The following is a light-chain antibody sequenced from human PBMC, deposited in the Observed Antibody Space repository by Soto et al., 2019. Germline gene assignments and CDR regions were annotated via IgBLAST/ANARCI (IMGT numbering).Light chain of an antibody. CDR3: SSYRSGSSPWV. CDR2: EVS. CDR1: SSDVGGHNY. Sequence: QSALTRPASVSGSPGQSITISCTGTSSDVGGHNYVSWYQQHPGKAPKLMIYEVSNRPSGVSNRFSGSKSRNTASLTISGLQAEDEASYYCSSYRSGSSPWVFGGGTKLTVL. V-gene: IGLV2-14*01. J-gene: IGLJ3*02.